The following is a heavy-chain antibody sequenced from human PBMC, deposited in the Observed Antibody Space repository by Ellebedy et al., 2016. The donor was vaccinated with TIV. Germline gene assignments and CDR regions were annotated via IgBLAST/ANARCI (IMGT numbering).Heavy chain of an antibody. V-gene: IGHV1-24*01. CDR1: GYTLTELS. CDR2: FVPEEGET. CDR3: TTVYF. Sequence: AASVKVSCKASGYTLTELSMHWVRQAPGKGLEWMGGFVPEEGETIYAQKFQGRVTMTEDTSTETADMELSSLRSEDTAVYYCTTVYFWGQGTMVTVSS. D-gene: IGHD2/OR15-2a*01. J-gene: IGHJ4*02.